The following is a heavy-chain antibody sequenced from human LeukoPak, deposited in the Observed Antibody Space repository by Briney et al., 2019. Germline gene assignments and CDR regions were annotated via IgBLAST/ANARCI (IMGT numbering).Heavy chain of an antibody. CDR2: ISGSGGRP. D-gene: IGHD6-6*01. J-gene: IGHJ4*02. V-gene: IGHV3-23*01. CDR3: AKDFRDGSSSFDY. CDR1: GCTFSSYA. Sequence: GGALRLSCAASGCTFSSYAMSWVRQAPGKGLEWVSAISGSGGRPYYADSVKGRFTISRDNSKDTLYLQMNSLRAEDTAVYYCAKDFRDGSSSFDYWGQGTLVPVSS.